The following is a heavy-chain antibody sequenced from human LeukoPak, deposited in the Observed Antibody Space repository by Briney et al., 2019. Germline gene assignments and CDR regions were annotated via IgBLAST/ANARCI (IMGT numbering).Heavy chain of an antibody. D-gene: IGHD5-18*01. CDR2: IDWDDDK. Sequence: ESGPALVKPTQTLTLTRTFSGFSLSTSGMRVSWIRQPPGKALEWLARIDWDDDKFYSTSLKTRLTISKDTSKNQVVLTMTNMDPVGTATYYCAREGGYSYAFDIWGQGTMVTVSS. J-gene: IGHJ3*02. CDR3: AREGGYSYAFDI. CDR1: GFSLSTSGMR. V-gene: IGHV2-70*04.